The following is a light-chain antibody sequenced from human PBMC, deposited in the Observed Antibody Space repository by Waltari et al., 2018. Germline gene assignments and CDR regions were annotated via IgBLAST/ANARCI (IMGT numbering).Light chain of an antibody. CDR2: ENT. Sequence: SVLTQPPSVSAAPGQRVTISCSGGSSRIGNNYVSWYRQFPGTAPKLLIDENTERPSGIPGRFSGSKSGTSATLDITGLQAGDEADYYCGTWDSSLSGAVFGGGTHLTVL. V-gene: IGLV1-51*02. CDR1: SSRIGNNY. J-gene: IGLJ7*01. CDR3: GTWDSSLSGAV.